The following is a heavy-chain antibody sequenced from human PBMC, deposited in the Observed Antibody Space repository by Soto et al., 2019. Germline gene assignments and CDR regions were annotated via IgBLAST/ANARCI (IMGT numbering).Heavy chain of an antibody. D-gene: IGHD1-1*01. CDR1: GCTFSACW. CDR2: ISDDGSTA. J-gene: IGHJ4*02. Sequence: PGGSLRLSCAVSGCTFSACWMHWVRQVPGKGLTWVSRISDDGSTATYADSVKGRFVISRDNAKNSLYLEMNTLRVDDSGLYYCARGPRVSSTGTGAHWGRGTLVTVSS. CDR3: ARGPRVSSTGTGAH. V-gene: IGHV3-74*01.